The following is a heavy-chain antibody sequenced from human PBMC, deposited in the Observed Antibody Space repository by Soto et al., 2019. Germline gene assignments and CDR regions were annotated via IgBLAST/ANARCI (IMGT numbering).Heavy chain of an antibody. Sequence: GGSLRLSCAASGFSFSTSSLNWVRQAPGKGLEWISYISPTTIYYTDSVKGRFIISRDNAKNLLYLQINSLRDEDTAVYYCARAYTSVSNWFDSWGQGVLVTVSS. CDR3: ARAYTSVSNWFDS. CDR1: GFSFSTSS. D-gene: IGHD6-19*01. CDR2: ISPTTI. V-gene: IGHV3-48*02. J-gene: IGHJ5*01.